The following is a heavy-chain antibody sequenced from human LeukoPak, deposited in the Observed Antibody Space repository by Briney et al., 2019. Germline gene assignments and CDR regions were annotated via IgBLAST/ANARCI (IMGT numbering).Heavy chain of an antibody. V-gene: IGHV1-2*02. CDR3: FGSTSLPFDY. J-gene: IGHJ4*02. CDR1: GYSFTEHY. CDR2: INCNSGDA. D-gene: IGHD2-2*01. Sequence: ASVKVSCKASGYSFTEHYIYWVRQAPGQGLEWVGRINCNSGDANSAQKFQGRVTMTRDTSISTAYMELSRLRSDDTAVYYCFGSTSLPFDYWGQGTLVTVSS.